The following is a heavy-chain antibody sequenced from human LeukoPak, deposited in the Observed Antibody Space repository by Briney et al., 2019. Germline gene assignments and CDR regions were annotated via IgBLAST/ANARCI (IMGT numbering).Heavy chain of an antibody. J-gene: IGHJ6*02. CDR2: ISAYNGNT. Sequence: ASVKVSCKASGYTFTSYGISWVRQAPGQGLEWMGWISAYNGNTNYAQKLQGRVTMTTDTSTSTAYMELRGLRSDDTAVYYCARWVGSGRLYYYFEGMDVWGQGTPVTVSS. V-gene: IGHV1-18*01. CDR1: GYTFTSYG. D-gene: IGHD3-10*01. CDR3: ARWVGSGRLYYYFEGMDV.